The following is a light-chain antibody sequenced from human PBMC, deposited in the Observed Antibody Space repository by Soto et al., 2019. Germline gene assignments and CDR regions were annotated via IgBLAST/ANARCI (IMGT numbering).Light chain of an antibody. V-gene: IGKV3-11*01. CDR3: HQRSYRTRT. Sequence: PPTLDISDGYRSTLSCLASQSVSSYLAWYQRKPGQAPRLLIYDASNRATGIPARFSGSGSGADYSLTTISRLQNEYSVTYYHQRSYRTRTSGQGTKVDI. CDR2: DAS. J-gene: IGKJ1*01. CDR1: QSVSSY.